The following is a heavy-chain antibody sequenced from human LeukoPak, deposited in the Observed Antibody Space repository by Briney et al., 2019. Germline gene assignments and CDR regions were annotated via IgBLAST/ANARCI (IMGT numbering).Heavy chain of an antibody. CDR3: ASYYYDSSGYYPYGMDV. J-gene: IGHJ6*02. CDR1: GYTFTGYY. CDR2: INPNSGGT. Sequence: ASVKVSCKASGYTFTGYYMHWVRQAPGQGLEWMGWINPNSGGTNYAQKFQGRVTMTRDTSISTAYMELSRLRSDDMAVYYCASYYYDSSGYYPYGMDVWVQGTTVTVSS. V-gene: IGHV1-2*02. D-gene: IGHD3-22*01.